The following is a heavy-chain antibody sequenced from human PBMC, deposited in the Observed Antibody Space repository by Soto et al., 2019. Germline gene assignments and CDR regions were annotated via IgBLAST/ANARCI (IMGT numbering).Heavy chain of an antibody. Sequence: ASVKVSCKASGYTFTGYYMHWVRQAPGQGLEWMGWINPNSGGTNYAQKFQGWVTMTRDTSISTAYMELSRLRSDDTAVYYCARGEYRRSSAENYYYYYGMEVWGQGTTVTVSS. CDR3: ARGEYRRSSAENYYYYYGMEV. D-gene: IGHD6-6*01. CDR1: GYTFTGYY. V-gene: IGHV1-2*04. CDR2: INPNSGGT. J-gene: IGHJ6*02.